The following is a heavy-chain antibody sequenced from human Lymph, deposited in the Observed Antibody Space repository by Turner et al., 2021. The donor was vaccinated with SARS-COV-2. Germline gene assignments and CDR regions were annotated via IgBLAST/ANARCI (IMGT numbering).Heavy chain of an antibody. V-gene: IGHV3-23*01. D-gene: IGHD1-1*01. CDR3: AKDPNWYVLSAVDY. CDR2: SSGSGGNT. CDR1: GFTFSSYA. Sequence: EVQLLESGGGLVQPGGSLSLSCAASGFTFSSYAMGWVRQAPGQGLEWVSASSGSGGNTYYADSLKGRFTVSRDNSKNTLYLQMNSLRADDTAVYYCAKDPNWYVLSAVDYWGQGTLVTVSS. J-gene: IGHJ4*02.